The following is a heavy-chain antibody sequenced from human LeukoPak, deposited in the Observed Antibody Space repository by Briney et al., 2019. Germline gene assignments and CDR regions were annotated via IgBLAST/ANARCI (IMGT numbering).Heavy chain of an antibody. Sequence: PGGSLRLSCAASAFTFDDYGMSWVRQAPGKGLEWVSGINWSGGSTAYADSVKGRFTISRDNAKNSLYLQMNSLRVEDTAFYYCARPGPEEGAFDIWGQGTMVTVSS. J-gene: IGHJ3*02. V-gene: IGHV3-20*04. CDR2: INWSGGST. CDR1: AFTFDDYG. D-gene: IGHD1-14*01. CDR3: ARPGPEEGAFDI.